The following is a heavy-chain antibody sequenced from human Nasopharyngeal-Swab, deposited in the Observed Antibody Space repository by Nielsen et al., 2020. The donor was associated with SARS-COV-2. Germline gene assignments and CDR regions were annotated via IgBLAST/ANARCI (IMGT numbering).Heavy chain of an antibody. D-gene: IGHD3-22*01. CDR3: AGEYYYDSSGYRLQH. V-gene: IGHV4-4*07. J-gene: IGHJ1*01. CDR2: IYTSGST. CDR1: GGSISSYY. Sequence: GSLRLSCTVSGGSISSYYWSWIRQPAGKGLEWIGRIYTSGSTNYNPSLKSRVTMSVDTSKNQFSLKLSSVTAADTAVYYCAGEYYYDSSGYRLQHWGQGTLGTVSS.